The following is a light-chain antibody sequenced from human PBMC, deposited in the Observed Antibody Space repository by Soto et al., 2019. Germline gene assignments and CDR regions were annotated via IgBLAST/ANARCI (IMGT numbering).Light chain of an antibody. Sequence: DMVLTQSPATLSLSPGERAALACRARQRVSSKYLAWYQQKPGQAHSLLIYGAYHRATGIPDRFSGSGSGTDFTLTISRLEPEDFAVYYCQQHDTSPLTFGGGTKVEIK. J-gene: IGKJ4*02. CDR2: GAY. CDR3: QQHDTSPLT. CDR1: QRVSSKY. V-gene: IGKV3-20*01.